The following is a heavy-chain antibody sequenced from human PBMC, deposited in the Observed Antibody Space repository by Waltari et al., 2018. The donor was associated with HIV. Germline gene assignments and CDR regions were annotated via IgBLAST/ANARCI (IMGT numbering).Heavy chain of an antibody. CDR2: IYPIYSDT. CDR3: ARYHVSPDDYGGNPRIFDYFDL. Sequence: EVQLVQSGAEVKKPGESLKISCAASGFNFNTFWIGWVRQMPGKGLEYLGMIYPIYSDTSYSPSFQGHVVISVDKSIDTAYLHWNSLEASDAAMYFCARYHVSPDDYGGNPRIFDYFDLWGQGTQVTVS. D-gene: IGHD4-17*01. CDR1: GFNFNTFW. J-gene: IGHJ4*02. V-gene: IGHV5-51*01.